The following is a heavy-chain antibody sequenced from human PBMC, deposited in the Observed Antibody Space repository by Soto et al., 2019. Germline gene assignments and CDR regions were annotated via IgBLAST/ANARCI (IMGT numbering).Heavy chain of an antibody. V-gene: IGHV4-59*07. D-gene: IGHD3-10*01. CDR2: IYYGGST. CDR1: GVPITTFY. CDR3: ARGQLLHYQYGLDV. Sequence: QVQLQESGPALVRPSDSLSLMCSVSGVPITTFYWSWIRQAPGKGLEYIGYIYYGGSTHYNPALKSRATISVDTAKNEFSLKLRSVTAADTAAYYCARGQLLHYQYGLDVWGQGTTVSV. J-gene: IGHJ6*02.